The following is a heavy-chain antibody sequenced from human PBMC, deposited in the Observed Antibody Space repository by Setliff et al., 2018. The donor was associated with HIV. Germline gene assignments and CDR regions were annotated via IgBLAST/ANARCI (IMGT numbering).Heavy chain of an antibody. CDR1: GFSLSTSGVG. Sequence: SGPTLVNPTQTLALTCTFSGFSLSTSGVGVGWIRQPPGKALEWLGTIYWDDDRRYTPPLNSRLTITKGPSRDQVVLTLTDMDPADTGTYFCAHRAGSSWSRFYFDYWGQGALVTVSS. J-gene: IGHJ4*02. V-gene: IGHV2-5*02. CDR2: IYWDDDR. CDR3: AHRAGSSWSRFYFDY. D-gene: IGHD6-13*01.